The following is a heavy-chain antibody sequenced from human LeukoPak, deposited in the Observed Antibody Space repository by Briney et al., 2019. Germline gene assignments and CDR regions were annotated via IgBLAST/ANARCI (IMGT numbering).Heavy chain of an antibody. CDR3: AREAAMGDYYYYYMDV. CDR1: GGTFSSYA. Sequence: ASVKVSCKASGGTFSSYAISWVRQAPGQGLEWMGRIIPIFGTANYAQKFQGRVTITTDESTSTADMELSSLRSEDTAVYYCAREAAMGDYYYYYMDVWGKGTTVTVSS. J-gene: IGHJ6*03. CDR2: IIPIFGTA. D-gene: IGHD5-18*01. V-gene: IGHV1-69*05.